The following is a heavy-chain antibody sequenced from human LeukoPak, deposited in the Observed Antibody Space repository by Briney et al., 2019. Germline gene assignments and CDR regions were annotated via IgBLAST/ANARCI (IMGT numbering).Heavy chain of an antibody. Sequence: ASVKVSCKASGYTFTSYVISWVRQAPGHGLEWMGWISAYNGNTNYAQKLQGRVTMTTDTSTSTAYMELRILRSDATAVYYCPRDLIVVVTADYAFDIWGQGTMVTVSS. D-gene: IGHD2-21*02. V-gene: IGHV1-18*01. CDR1: GYTFTSYV. J-gene: IGHJ3*02. CDR3: PRDLIVVVTADYAFDI. CDR2: ISAYNGNT.